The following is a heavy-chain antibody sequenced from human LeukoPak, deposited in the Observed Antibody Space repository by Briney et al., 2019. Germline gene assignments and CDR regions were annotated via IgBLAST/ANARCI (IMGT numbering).Heavy chain of an antibody. D-gene: IGHD2-15*01. CDR1: GFIFDVYA. CDR2: FSWNSGSI. J-gene: IGHJ4*02. V-gene: IGHV3-9*01. Sequence: SLRLFCAASGFIFDVYAMQWVRQAPGEGLEWVSGFSWNSGSIGYADSVKGRFTISRDNVKNSLYLQMNSLRAEYTAVYYCAKGLLGVFDYWGQGTLVTVSS. CDR3: AKGLLGVFDY.